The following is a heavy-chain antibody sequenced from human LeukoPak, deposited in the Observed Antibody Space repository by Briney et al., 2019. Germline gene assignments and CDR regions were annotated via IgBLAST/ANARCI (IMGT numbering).Heavy chain of an antibody. CDR1: GFTFSSYA. J-gene: IGHJ5*02. CDR2: ISYDGSNK. Sequence: GRSLRLSCAASGFTFSSYAMHWVRQAPGKGLEWVAVISYDGSNKYYADSVKGRFTISRDNSKNTLYLQMNSLRAEDTAVYYCAKDAWKENWFDPWGQGTLVTVSS. V-gene: IGHV3-30*04. CDR3: AKDAWKENWFDP. D-gene: IGHD1-1*01.